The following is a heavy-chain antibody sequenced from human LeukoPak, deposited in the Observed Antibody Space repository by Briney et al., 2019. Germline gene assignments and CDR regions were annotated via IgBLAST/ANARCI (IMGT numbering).Heavy chain of an antibody. CDR2: IYYSGST. V-gene: IGHV4-59*12. CDR1: GGSISSYY. D-gene: IGHD3-3*01. Sequence: SETLSLTCTVSGGSISSYYWSWIRQPPGKGLEWIGYIYYSGSTNYNPSLKSRVTISVDTSKNQFSLKLSSVTAADTAVYYCARENSYYDFWSGYYEYWGQGTLVTVSS. CDR3: ARENSYYDFWSGYYEY. J-gene: IGHJ4*02.